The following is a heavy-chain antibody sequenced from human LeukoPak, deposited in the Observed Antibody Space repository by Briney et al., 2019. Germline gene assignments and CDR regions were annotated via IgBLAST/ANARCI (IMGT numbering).Heavy chain of an antibody. CDR2: MNPNSGNT. D-gene: IGHD2-15*01. J-gene: IGHJ5*02. CDR1: GYTFTSYD. V-gene: IGHV1-8*01. CDR3: ARVAPLERYCSGGSCYWKDWFDP. Sequence: GASVKVSCKASGYTFTSYDINWVRQATGQGLERMGWMNPNSGNTGYAQKFQGRVTMTRNTSISTAYMELSSLRSEDTAVYYCARVAPLERYCSGGSCYWKDWFDPWGQGTLVTVSS.